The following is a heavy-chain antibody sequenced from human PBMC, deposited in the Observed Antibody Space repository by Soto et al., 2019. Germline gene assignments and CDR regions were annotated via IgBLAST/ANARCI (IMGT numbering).Heavy chain of an antibody. CDR3: ARERATRYMTTVISEAFDI. CDR1: GGSIGSYY. Sequence: SETLCLTCTVSGGSIGSYYGSWILQPPGKGLEWIGYIYYSGSTNYNHSLKSRVTISVDTSKNQFSLKLSSVTAADTAVYYCARERATRYMTTVISEAFDIWGQGTMVTVSS. J-gene: IGHJ3*02. V-gene: IGHV4-59*01. CDR2: IYYSGST. D-gene: IGHD4-17*01.